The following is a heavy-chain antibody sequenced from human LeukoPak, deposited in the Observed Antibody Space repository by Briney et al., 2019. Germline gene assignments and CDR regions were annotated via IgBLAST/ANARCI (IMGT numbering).Heavy chain of an antibody. D-gene: IGHD3-22*01. CDR1: GFTFSSYS. J-gene: IGHJ4*02. CDR3: ARDRGDYYDSSGTRGYFDY. CDR2: ISSSSSYI. V-gene: IGHV3-21*01. Sequence: PGGSLRLSCAASGFTFSSYSVNWVRQAPGKGLEWVSSISSSSSYIYYADSVKGRFTISRDNAKNSLYLQMNSLRAEDTAVYYCARDRGDYYDSSGTRGYFDYWGQGTLVTVSS.